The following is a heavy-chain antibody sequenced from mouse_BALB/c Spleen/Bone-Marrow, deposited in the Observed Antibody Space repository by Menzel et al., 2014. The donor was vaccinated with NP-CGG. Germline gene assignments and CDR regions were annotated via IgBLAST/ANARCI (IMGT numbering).Heavy chain of an antibody. CDR3: ARHYYGSNHFAY. Sequence: QVQLKESGAELMKPGASVKISCKATGYTFSSYWIEWVKQRPGHGLEWIGEILPGSGSTNYNEKFKGKATFTADTSSNTAYMQLSSLTSEDSAVYYCARHYYGSNHFAYWGQGTLVTVSA. CDR2: ILPGSGST. J-gene: IGHJ3*01. CDR1: GYTFSSYW. D-gene: IGHD1-1*01. V-gene: IGHV1-9*01.